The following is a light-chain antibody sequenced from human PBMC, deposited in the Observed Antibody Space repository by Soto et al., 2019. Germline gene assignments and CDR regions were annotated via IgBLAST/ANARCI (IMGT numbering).Light chain of an antibody. Sequence: DIVMTQSPDSLAVSLGERATITCKSSQSVLYSSNNKNYLAWYQQKAGQPPDLLIYWASTRESGVPARFIGSGSETNCSRSFCILQAEDVAVYYCQQQYTPPLTVGGGTKVDI. CDR1: QSVLYSSNNKNY. V-gene: IGKV4-1*01. J-gene: IGKJ4*01. CDR3: QQQYTPPLT. CDR2: WAS.